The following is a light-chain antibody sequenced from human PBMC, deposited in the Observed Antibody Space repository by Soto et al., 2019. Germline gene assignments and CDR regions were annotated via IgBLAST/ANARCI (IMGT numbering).Light chain of an antibody. V-gene: IGKV3-11*01. Sequence: EFVLTQSPATLSLSPGERATLSCRASQSVSSYLAWYQQKPGQAPRLLIYDVSNRATGIPARFSGSGSGTAFTLTISSLESEDFAVYYCQHLGTFGGGTKVEIK. CDR1: QSVSSY. CDR2: DVS. J-gene: IGKJ4*01. CDR3: QHLGT.